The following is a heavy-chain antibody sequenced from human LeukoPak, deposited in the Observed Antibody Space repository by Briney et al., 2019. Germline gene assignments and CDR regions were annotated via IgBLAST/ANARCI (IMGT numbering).Heavy chain of an antibody. CDR3: ARETGITMVRGVIIRPVFCFDY. CDR1: GGSFSGYY. Sequence: PSETLSLACAVYGGSFSGYYWSWIRQPPGKGLEWIGEISHSGSTNYNPSLKSRVTISVDTSKNQFSLKLSSVTAADTAVYYCARETGITMVRGVIIRPVFCFDYWGQGTLVTVSS. CDR2: ISHSGST. J-gene: IGHJ4*02. D-gene: IGHD3-10*01. V-gene: IGHV4-34*01.